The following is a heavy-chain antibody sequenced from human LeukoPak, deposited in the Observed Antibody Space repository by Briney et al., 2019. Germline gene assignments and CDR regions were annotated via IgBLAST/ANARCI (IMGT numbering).Heavy chain of an antibody. V-gene: IGHV3-7*05. J-gene: IGHJ4*02. D-gene: IGHD4-17*01. CDR2: IKQDGSEK. CDR3: ARDDKTAYARD. Sequence: GGSLRLSCAISGFSFSSYAMHWVRQAPGKGLEWVANIKQDGSEKYYVDSVKGRFTISRDNAKNSLYLQMNSLRAEDTAVYYCARDDKTAYARDWGQGTLVTVSS. CDR1: GFSFSSYA.